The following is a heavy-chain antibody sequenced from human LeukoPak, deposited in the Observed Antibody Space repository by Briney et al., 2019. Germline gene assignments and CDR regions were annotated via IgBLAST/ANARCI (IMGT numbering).Heavy chain of an antibody. D-gene: IGHD1-26*01. CDR2: IYYSGST. CDR3: ARGRSVGATQDNWFDP. Sequence: SQTLSLTCTVSGGSISSGDYYWSWIRQPPGKGLEWIGYIYYSGSTYYNPSLKSRVTISVDTSKNQFSLKLSSVTAADTAVYYCARGRSVGATQDNWFDPWGQGTLVTVSS. V-gene: IGHV4-30-4*01. J-gene: IGHJ5*02. CDR1: GGSISSGDYY.